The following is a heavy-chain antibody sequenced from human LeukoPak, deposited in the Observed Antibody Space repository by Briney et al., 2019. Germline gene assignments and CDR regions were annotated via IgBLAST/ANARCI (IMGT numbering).Heavy chain of an antibody. V-gene: IGHV3-30*02. D-gene: IGHD3-22*01. CDR3: YYYDSSGYTP. CDR1: GFTFSSYG. Sequence: GGSLRLSCAASGFTFSSYGMHWVRQAPGKGLEWVAFIRYDGSNKYYADSVKGRFTISRDNSKNTLYLQMNSLRAEDTAVYYAYYYDSSGYTPWGQGTLVTVSS. J-gene: IGHJ4*02. CDR2: IRYDGSNK.